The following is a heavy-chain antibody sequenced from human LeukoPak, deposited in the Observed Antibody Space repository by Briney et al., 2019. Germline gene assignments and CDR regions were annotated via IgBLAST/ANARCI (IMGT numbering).Heavy chain of an antibody. Sequence: SETLSLTCAVYGGSFSGYYWSWIRQPPGKGLEWIGEINHSGSTNYNPSLKSRVTISVDTSKNQFSLKLCSVTAADTAVYYCARVAYYYDSSGYHDAFDIWGQGTMVTVSS. CDR3: ARVAYYYDSSGYHDAFDI. V-gene: IGHV4-34*01. CDR2: INHSGST. D-gene: IGHD3-22*01. J-gene: IGHJ3*02. CDR1: GGSFSGYY.